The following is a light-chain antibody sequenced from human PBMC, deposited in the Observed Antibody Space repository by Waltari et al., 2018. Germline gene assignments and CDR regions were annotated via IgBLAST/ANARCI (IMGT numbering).Light chain of an antibody. Sequence: EIVLTQSPATLSLSPGERATLSCGASQSVSSYLAWYQQKPGQAPRLLIYDASNRATGIPVRFSGSGSGTDFTLTISSLEPEDSAVYYCHQSRNWPLTFGGGTKVEIK. CDR2: DAS. J-gene: IGKJ4*01. CDR1: QSVSSY. V-gene: IGKV3-11*01. CDR3: HQSRNWPLT.